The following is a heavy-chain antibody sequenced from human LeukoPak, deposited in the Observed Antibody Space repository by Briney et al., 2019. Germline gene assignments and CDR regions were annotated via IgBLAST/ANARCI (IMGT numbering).Heavy chain of an antibody. V-gene: IGHV3-23*01. D-gene: IGHD4-17*01. CDR2: ISGGGGST. Sequence: GGSLRLSCAASGFTFSSYAMSWVRQAPGKGLEWVSVISGGGGSTYYADSVKGRFTISRDNSKNTLYLQMNSLRAEDTAVYYCAKALLTTATTTAGDYWGQGTLVTVSS. J-gene: IGHJ4*02. CDR1: GFTFSSYA. CDR3: AKALLTTATTTAGDY.